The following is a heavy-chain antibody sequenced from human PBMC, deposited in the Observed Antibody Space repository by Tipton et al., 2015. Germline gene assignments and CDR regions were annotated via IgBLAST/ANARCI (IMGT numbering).Heavy chain of an antibody. CDR3: ARLRGYTYGYFDY. J-gene: IGHJ4*02. CDR2: IYYSGTA. V-gene: IGHV4-31*03. D-gene: IGHD5-18*01. Sequence: TLSLTCTVSGGSVSSDYYYWSWIRQHPGKGLEWIGHIYYSGTAYYNPSLKSRVSISVDTSKNQFSLNLNSVTAADTAVYYCARLRGYTYGYFDYWSQGTLVTVSS. CDR1: GGSVSSDYYY.